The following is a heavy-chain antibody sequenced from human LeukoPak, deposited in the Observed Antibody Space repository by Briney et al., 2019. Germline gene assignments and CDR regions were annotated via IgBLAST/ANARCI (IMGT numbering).Heavy chain of an antibody. CDR1: GDSMSGYY. Sequence: PSETLSLTCTVSGDSMSGYYWNWIKQAPGKGLEWIGYINNVGTTNYNPSLKSRVTISLDKSKNLFPLKSTSVTAADAAVYFCARRVPAASGGGFDFWGQGTMVTVSS. J-gene: IGHJ3*01. V-gene: IGHV4-59*08. D-gene: IGHD2-2*01. CDR2: INNVGTT. CDR3: ARRVPAASGGGFDF.